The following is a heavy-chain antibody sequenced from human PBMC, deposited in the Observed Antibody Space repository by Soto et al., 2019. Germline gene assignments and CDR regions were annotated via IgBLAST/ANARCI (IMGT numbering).Heavy chain of an antibody. CDR3: ARTNCSSTSCPLGY. V-gene: IGHV3-21*01. J-gene: IGHJ4*02. CDR1: GFTFSSYS. D-gene: IGHD2-2*01. CDR2: ISSSSSYI. Sequence: GGSLRLSCAASGFTFSSYSMNWVRQAPGKGLEWVSSISSSSSYIYYADSVKGRFTISRDNAKNPLYLQMNSLRAEDTAVYYCARTNCSSTSCPLGYWGQGTLVTVSS.